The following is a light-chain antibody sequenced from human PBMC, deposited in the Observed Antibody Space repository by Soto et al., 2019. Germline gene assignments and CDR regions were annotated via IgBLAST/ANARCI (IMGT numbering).Light chain of an antibody. CDR3: QQYDTYWT. CDR1: QSINNW. Sequence: DIQRTQSPSTLSASVGDRVTITCRASQSINNWLAWYQQNPGKAPKLLIYKASNLDIGVPSRFRGSGSGTEFTLTISSLQPDDFATYYCQQYDTYWTFGQGTKVEIK. V-gene: IGKV1-5*03. CDR2: KAS. J-gene: IGKJ1*01.